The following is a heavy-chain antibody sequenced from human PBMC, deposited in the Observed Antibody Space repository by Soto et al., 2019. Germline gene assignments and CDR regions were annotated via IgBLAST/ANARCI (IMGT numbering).Heavy chain of an antibody. CDR3: ARELRYYDGSGYYYGMDV. Sequence: QVQLQESGPGLVKPSQTLSLTCTVSGGSISSGDYYWSWIRQPPGKGLEWIGYIYYSGSTYYNPSLKSRVTISVDTSKNQFSLKLSSVTAADTAVYYCARELRYYDGSGYYYGMDVWGQGTTVTVSS. CDR2: IYYSGST. V-gene: IGHV4-30-4*01. CDR1: GGSISSGDYY. D-gene: IGHD3-22*01. J-gene: IGHJ6*02.